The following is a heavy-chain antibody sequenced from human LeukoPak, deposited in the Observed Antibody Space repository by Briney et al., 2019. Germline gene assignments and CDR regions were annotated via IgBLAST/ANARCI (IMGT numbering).Heavy chain of an antibody. CDR3: ARAMRVTGTTLFNYYYYMDV. Sequence: PSETLSLTCTVSGGSISSYYWSWIRQPPGKGLEWIGYIYYSGSTNYNPSLKSRVTISVDTSKNQFSLKLSSVTAADTAVYYCARAMRVTGTTLFNYYYYMDVWGKGTTVTISS. D-gene: IGHD1-20*01. CDR2: IYYSGST. J-gene: IGHJ6*03. V-gene: IGHV4-59*01. CDR1: GGSISSYY.